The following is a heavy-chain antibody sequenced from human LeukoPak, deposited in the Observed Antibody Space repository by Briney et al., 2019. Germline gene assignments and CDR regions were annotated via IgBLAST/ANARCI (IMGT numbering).Heavy chain of an antibody. CDR2: ISYDGSNK. Sequence: GRSLRLSCAASGFTFSSYGMHWVRQAPGKGLEWVAVISYDGSNKYYADSVKGRFTISRDNSKNTLYLQMNSLRAEDTAVYYCAKGRNGYDFFEKWGQGTLVTVSS. D-gene: IGHD2-8*01. J-gene: IGHJ4*02. CDR1: GFTFSSYG. CDR3: AKGRNGYDFFEK. V-gene: IGHV3-30*18.